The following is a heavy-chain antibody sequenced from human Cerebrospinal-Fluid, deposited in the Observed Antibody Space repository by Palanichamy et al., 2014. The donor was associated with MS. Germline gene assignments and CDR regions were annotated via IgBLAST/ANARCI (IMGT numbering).Heavy chain of an antibody. V-gene: IGHV4-39*01. J-gene: IGHJ4*02. CDR2: LYFSGST. CDR3: ARSDFSNTVDY. Sequence: QLQLQESGPGLVKPSETLSLTCTASGGSISSGSYYWVWIRQPPGKGLKWIGSLYFSGSTYYNPSLKSRVTISVDTSKNQFSLNLNSVTAADTAVYYCARSDFSNTVDYWGQGTLVTVSS. D-gene: IGHD4-11*01. CDR1: GGSISSGSYY.